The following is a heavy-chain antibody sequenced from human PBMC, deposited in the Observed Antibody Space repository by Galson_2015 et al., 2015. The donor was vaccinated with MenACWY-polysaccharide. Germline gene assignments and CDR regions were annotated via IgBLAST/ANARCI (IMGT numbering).Heavy chain of an antibody. V-gene: IGHV4-31*03. CDR1: GVSITNDNYY. CDR3: ATHPKTGNTFGYFDL. D-gene: IGHD2/OR15-2a*01. CDR2: IHYNGAS. J-gene: IGHJ5*02. Sequence: TLSLTCTVSGVSITNDNYYWTWVRQHPLQGLEWIGYIHYNGASNSNPSLSSRISISRDTSKNQFSLNLRSVTAADTAVYYCATHPKTGNTFGYFDLWGQGTLVTVSS.